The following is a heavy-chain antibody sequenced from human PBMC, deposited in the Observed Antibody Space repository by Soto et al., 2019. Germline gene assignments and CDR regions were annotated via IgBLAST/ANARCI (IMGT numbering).Heavy chain of an antibody. CDR1: GDSISSYF. CDR3: AREKAVASMGWLDP. CDR2: VHTSGST. Sequence: PSETLSLTCTVSGDSISSYFWSWIRQPAGKGLEWIGRVHTSGSTTYNPSLKSRVTMSVDTSKSQFSLKLTSVTAADTAVYYCAREKAVASMGWLDPWGQGTLVTVSS. D-gene: IGHD6-19*01. J-gene: IGHJ5*02. V-gene: IGHV4-4*07.